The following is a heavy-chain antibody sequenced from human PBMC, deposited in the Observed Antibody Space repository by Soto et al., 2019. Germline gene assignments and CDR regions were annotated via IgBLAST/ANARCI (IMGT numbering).Heavy chain of an antibody. V-gene: IGHV3-33*01. CDR1: GFTFSGFG. D-gene: IGHD5-18*01. Sequence: QVQLVESGGGVVQPGRSLRLSCAASGFTFSGFGMHWVRQAPGKGLEWVAVIWYDGSNKYHADSVKGRFTISRDNSKNTLYLQMNSLRAEDTAVYYCAREGNSYGLDYWGQGTLVTVSS. J-gene: IGHJ4*02. CDR3: AREGNSYGLDY. CDR2: IWYDGSNK.